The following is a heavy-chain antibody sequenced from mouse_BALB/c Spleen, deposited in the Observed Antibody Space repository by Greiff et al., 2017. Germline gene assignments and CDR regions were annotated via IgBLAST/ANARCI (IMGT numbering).Heavy chain of an antibody. D-gene: IGHD1-1*01. CDR1: GFTFSSYG. V-gene: IGHV5-6*01. J-gene: IGHJ4*01. CDR2: ISSGGSYT. CDR3: ASPSYGSSYYYAMDY. Sequence: EVQGVESGGDLVKPGGSLKLSCAASGFTFSSYGMSWVRQTPDKRLEWVATISSGGSYTYYPDSVKGRFTISRDNAKNTLYLQMSSLKSEDTAMYYCASPSYGSSYYYAMDYWGQGTSVTVSS.